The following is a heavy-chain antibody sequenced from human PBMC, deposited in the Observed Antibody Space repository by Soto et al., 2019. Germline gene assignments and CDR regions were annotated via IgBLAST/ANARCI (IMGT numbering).Heavy chain of an antibody. CDR2: INSDGSST. Sequence: EVQLVESGGGLVQPGGSLRLSFAASGFTFSSYWMHWVRQAPGKGLVWVSRINSDGSSTSYADSVKGRFTISRDNAKNTLYLQMNSLRAEDTAVYYCARGGVGRYCSSTSCYTWVFDYWGQGTLVTVSS. J-gene: IGHJ4*02. D-gene: IGHD2-2*02. CDR1: GFTFSSYW. V-gene: IGHV3-74*01. CDR3: ARGGVGRYCSSTSCYTWVFDY.